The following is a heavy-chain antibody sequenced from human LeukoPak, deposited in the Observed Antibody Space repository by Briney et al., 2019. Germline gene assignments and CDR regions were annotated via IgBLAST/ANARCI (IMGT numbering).Heavy chain of an antibody. J-gene: IGHJ6*02. D-gene: IGHD1-1*01. CDR2: IYSGXXT. CDR1: GFTXSSYY. CDR3: ARSGGWDGMDV. V-gene: IGHV3-53*01. Sequence: GGSLRLSCAASGFTXSSYYMNWVRQAPGRGLEWVSVIYSGXXTYXXXXXXXRFTISRDNSKNTLYLQMNSLRAEDTAVYYCARSGGWDGMDVWGQGTAVTVSS.